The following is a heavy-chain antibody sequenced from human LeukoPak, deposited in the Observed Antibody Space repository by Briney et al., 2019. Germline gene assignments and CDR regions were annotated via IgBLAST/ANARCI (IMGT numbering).Heavy chain of an antibody. V-gene: IGHV4-59*01. CDR2: IYYTGNT. J-gene: IGHJ5*02. D-gene: IGHD3-9*01. CDR3: ARGGTYNDILSFDP. CDR1: GGSISYYY. Sequence: SETLSLTCTVSGGSISYYYWTWIRPSPGKGLEWIGQIYYTGNTYYNPSLGRRVTISLDTSRIQFSLILTSVTAADTAVYYCARGGTYNDILSFDPWGQGTLVTVSS.